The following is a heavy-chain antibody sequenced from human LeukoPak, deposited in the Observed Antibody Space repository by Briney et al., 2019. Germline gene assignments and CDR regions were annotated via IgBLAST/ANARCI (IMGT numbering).Heavy chain of an antibody. Sequence: SETLSLTCTVSGGSISSSSYYWGWIRQPPGKGLEWIGSIYYSGSTYYNPSLKSRVTISVDTSKNQFSLKLSSVAAADTAVYYCARLAPGYYDILMLYNWFDPWGQGTLVTVSS. CDR2: IYYSGST. D-gene: IGHD3-9*01. CDR3: ARLAPGYYDILMLYNWFDP. V-gene: IGHV4-39*07. J-gene: IGHJ5*02. CDR1: GGSISSSSYY.